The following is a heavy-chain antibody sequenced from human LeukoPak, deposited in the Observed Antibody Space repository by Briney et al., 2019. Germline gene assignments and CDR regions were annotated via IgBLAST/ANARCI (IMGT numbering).Heavy chain of an antibody. CDR3: ARIWLRAFDI. J-gene: IGHJ3*02. V-gene: IGHV5-51*01. CDR2: IYPGDSDT. CDR1: GYTFSSHW. D-gene: IGHD3-16*01. Sequence: GESLKISCQGSGYTFSSHWIGWVRQMPGKGLEWVGIIYPGDSDTRYSPSFQGQVTISADKSISTAYLQWSSLKASDTAMYYCARIWLRAFDIWGQGTMVTVSS.